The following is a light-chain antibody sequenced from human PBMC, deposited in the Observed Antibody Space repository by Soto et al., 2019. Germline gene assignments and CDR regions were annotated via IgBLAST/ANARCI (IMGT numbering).Light chain of an antibody. Sequence: DIQMAQSPSTLSASVGDRVTITCRASQSISNYLAWYQQKPGTAPKLLIYKASNLESGVPSRFNGSGSGTEFTLTISSLQPDDFATYYCEQYSGPSPWTFGQGTRVEIK. CDR3: EQYSGPSPWT. CDR1: QSISNY. CDR2: KAS. V-gene: IGKV1-5*03. J-gene: IGKJ1*01.